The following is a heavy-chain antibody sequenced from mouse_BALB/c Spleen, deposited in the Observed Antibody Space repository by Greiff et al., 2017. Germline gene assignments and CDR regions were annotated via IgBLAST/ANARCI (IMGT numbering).Heavy chain of an antibody. D-gene: IGHD2-4*01. CDR3: ARTGITTGYAMDY. V-gene: IGHV1S81*02. Sequence: QVQLQQPGAELVKPGASVKLSCKASGYTFTSYWMHWVKQRPGQGLEWIGEINPSNGRTNYNEKFKSKATLTVDKSSSTAYMQLSSLTSEDSAVYYGARTGITTGYAMDYWGQGTSVTVSS. J-gene: IGHJ4*01. CDR1: GYTFTSYW. CDR2: INPSNGRT.